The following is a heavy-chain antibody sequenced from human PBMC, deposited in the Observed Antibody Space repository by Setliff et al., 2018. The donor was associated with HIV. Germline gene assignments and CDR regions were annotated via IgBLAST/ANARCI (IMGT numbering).Heavy chain of an antibody. Sequence: GGSLRLSCAASGFTFSSYSMNWVRQAPGKGLEWVSYISSSSSYTHYADSVKGRFTISRDNSRNTLYLQMNSLRPEDTAVYYCAKVGAWGQGTLVTVSS. CDR2: ISSSSSYT. J-gene: IGHJ4*02. CDR3: AKVGA. V-gene: IGHV3-21*04. CDR1: GFTFSSYS.